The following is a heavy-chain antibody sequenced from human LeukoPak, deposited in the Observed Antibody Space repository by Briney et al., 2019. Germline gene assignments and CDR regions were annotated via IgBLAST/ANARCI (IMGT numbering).Heavy chain of an antibody. V-gene: IGHV4-59*01. D-gene: IGHD3-9*01. CDR3: ARERYDILTGYLSAPDWFDP. Sequence: SETLSLTCTVSGGSISGYYWSWIRQPPGKGLEWIGYIYYSGSTNYNPSLKSRVTISVDTSKNQFSLKLSSVTAADTAVYYCARERYDILTGYLSAPDWFDPWGQGTLVTVSS. CDR1: GGSISGYY. CDR2: IYYSGST. J-gene: IGHJ5*02.